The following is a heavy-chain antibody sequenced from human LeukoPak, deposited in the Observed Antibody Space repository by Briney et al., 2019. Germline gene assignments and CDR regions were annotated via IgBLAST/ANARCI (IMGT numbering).Heavy chain of an antibody. CDR1: GYSFTSYW. V-gene: IGHV5-51*01. CDR2: IYPGDSDT. Sequence: GESLKISCKGSGYSFTSYWIDWVRQMPGKGLEWMGIIYPGDSDTRYSPSFQGQVTISADKSISTAYLQWSSLKASDTAMYYCARPDSSGYYFYNWFDPWGQGTLVTVSS. J-gene: IGHJ5*02. CDR3: ARPDSSGYYFYNWFDP. D-gene: IGHD3-22*01.